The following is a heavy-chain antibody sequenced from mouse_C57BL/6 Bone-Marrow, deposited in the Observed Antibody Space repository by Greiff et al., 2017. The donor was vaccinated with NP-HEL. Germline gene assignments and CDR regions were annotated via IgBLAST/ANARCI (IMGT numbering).Heavy chain of an antibody. CDR1: GYTFTHYW. CDR2: IYPGGGYP. D-gene: IGHD1-1*01. J-gene: IGHJ4*01. V-gene: IGHV1-63*01. CDR3: ARYGPGAMDY. Sequence: VQLQQSGAELVRPGTSVKMSCKASGYTFTHYWIGWAKQRPGHGLEWIGDIYPGGGYPNYNEKFKGKATLTADKSSSTAYMQFSSLTSEDSAIYYCARYGPGAMDYWGQGTSVTVSS.